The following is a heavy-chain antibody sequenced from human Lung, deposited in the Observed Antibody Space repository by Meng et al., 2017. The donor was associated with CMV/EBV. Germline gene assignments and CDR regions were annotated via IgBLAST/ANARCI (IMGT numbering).Heavy chain of an antibody. CDR2: INWDGTST. J-gene: IGHJ1*01. CDR3: TKGRTREYFQH. V-gene: IGHV3-43D*03. CDR1: GFSFDAFA. Sequence: VQLVESGGGVVQPGGSLRLSCAGSGFSFDAFAMHWVRQAPGKGLEWVSHINWDGTSTYYADSVKGRFIISRDNIRNLLYLQMNSLTVEDSALYYCTKGRTREYFQHWGQGTLVTVSS.